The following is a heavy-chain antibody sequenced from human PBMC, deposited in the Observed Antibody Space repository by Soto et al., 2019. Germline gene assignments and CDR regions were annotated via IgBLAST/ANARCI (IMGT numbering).Heavy chain of an antibody. CDR3: AKDYSGSYYYDY. V-gene: IGHV3-23*01. CDR2: ISGSGGST. J-gene: IGHJ4*02. CDR1: GFTFSSYA. D-gene: IGHD1-26*01. Sequence: GVSLRLSCAASGFTFSSYAMSWVRQAPGKGLEWVSAISGSGGSTYYADSVKGRFTISRDDSKNTLYLQMNSLRAEDTAVYYCAKDYSGSYYYDYWGQGTLVTVSS.